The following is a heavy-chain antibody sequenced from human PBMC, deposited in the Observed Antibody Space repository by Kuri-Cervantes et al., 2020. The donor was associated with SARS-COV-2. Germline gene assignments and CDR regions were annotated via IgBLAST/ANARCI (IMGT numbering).Heavy chain of an antibody. V-gene: IGHV4-59*11. D-gene: IGHD3-3*01. CDR1: GGSISSHY. J-gene: IGHJ4*02. Sequence: SETLSLTCTVSGGSISSHYWSWIRQPPGKGLEWIGYIYYSGSTNYNPSLKSRVTISVDTSKNQFSLNVRSVTAADTAVYYCARVDFWSSYVDYWGQGTLVTVSS. CDR3: ARVDFWSSYVDY. CDR2: IYYSGST.